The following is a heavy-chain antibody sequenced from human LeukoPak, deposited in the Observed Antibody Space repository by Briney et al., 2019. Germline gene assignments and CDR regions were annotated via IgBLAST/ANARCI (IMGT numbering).Heavy chain of an antibody. CDR1: GFTFSSYA. J-gene: IGHJ6*02. Sequence: GSLRLSCAASGFTFSSYAMSWVRQAPGKGLEWVSAISGSGGSTYYADSVKGRFTISRDNSKNTLYLQMNSLRAEDTAVYYCAKEKGIAVAGTPLGSYGMDVWGQGTTVTVSS. V-gene: IGHV3-23*01. CDR2: ISGSGGST. CDR3: AKEKGIAVAGTPLGSYGMDV. D-gene: IGHD6-19*01.